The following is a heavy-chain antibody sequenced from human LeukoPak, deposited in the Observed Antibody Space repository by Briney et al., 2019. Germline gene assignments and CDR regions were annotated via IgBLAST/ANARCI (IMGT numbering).Heavy chain of an antibody. V-gene: IGHV1-18*04. Sequence: ASVKVSCKASGYTFTSYGISWVRQAPGQGLEWMGWSSAYNGNTNYAQNLQARVTITTDTSTSTAYMELRSLRSDDTAVYYCARETAPSWYNSNLSAFDYCGQGTLVTVSS. CDR2: SSAYNGNT. D-gene: IGHD1-1*01. CDR3: ARETAPSWYNSNLSAFDY. J-gene: IGHJ4*02. CDR1: GYTFTSYG.